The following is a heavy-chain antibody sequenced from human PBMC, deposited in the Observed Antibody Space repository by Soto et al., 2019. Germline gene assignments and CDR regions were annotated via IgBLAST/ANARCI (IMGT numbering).Heavy chain of an antibody. V-gene: IGHV1-18*01. Sequence: ASVKVSCTASGYTFTSYGISWVRQAPGQGLEWMGWISAYNGNTNYAQKLQGRVTMTTDTSTSTAYMELRSLRSDDTAVYYCERERSYSSGWYVGYYYGMDVWGQGTTVTVSS. D-gene: IGHD6-19*01. CDR2: ISAYNGNT. CDR1: GYTFTSYG. CDR3: ERERSYSSGWYVGYYYGMDV. J-gene: IGHJ6*02.